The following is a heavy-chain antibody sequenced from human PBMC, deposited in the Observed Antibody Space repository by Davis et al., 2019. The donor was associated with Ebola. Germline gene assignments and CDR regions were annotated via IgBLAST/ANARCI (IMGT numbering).Heavy chain of an antibody. CDR3: AKVSSSGWYYFDY. CDR1: GFTFSSYS. CDR2: ISSSSYI. D-gene: IGHD6-19*01. V-gene: IGHV3-21*04. Sequence: GGSLRLSCAASGFTFSSYSMNWVRQAPGKGLEWVSSISSSSYIYYADSVKGRFTISRDNAKNSLYLQMNSLRAEDTAVYYCAKVSSSGWYYFDYWGQGTLVTVSS. J-gene: IGHJ4*02.